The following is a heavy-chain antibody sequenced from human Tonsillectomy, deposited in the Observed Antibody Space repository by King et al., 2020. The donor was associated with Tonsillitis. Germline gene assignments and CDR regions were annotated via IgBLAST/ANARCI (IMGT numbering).Heavy chain of an antibody. Sequence: VQLVESGGGSVQPGGSLRLSCAASGFTFSSYAMGWVRQAPGEGLEWVSVISGSGGSTYYADSVKGRFTIARDNSKNTLYLQMNSLRAEDTAEYYCAKEHSYCSGGSCYFFDYWGQGTLVTVSS. J-gene: IGHJ4*02. CDR3: AKEHSYCSGGSCYFFDY. CDR1: GFTFSSYA. V-gene: IGHV3-23*04. D-gene: IGHD2-15*01. CDR2: ISGSGGST.